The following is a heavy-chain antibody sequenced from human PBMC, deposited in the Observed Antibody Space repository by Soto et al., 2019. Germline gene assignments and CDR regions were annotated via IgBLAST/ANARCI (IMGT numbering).Heavy chain of an antibody. Sequence: ASVKVSCKASGYTFTSYGISWVRQAPGQGLEWMGWISAYNGNTNYAQKLQGRVTMTTDTSTSTAYMELRSLRSDDTAVYYCAIVSSVAGTIPRGYWGQGSLVPVSS. CDR2: ISAYNGNT. V-gene: IGHV1-18*01. CDR1: GYTFTSYG. D-gene: IGHD6-19*01. CDR3: AIVSSVAGTIPRGY. J-gene: IGHJ4*02.